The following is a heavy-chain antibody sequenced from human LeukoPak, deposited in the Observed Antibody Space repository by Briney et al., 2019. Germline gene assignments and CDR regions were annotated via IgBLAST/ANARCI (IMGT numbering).Heavy chain of an antibody. J-gene: IGHJ4*02. V-gene: IGHV4-39*07. CDR3: ARGGLGGITAYSNYLFDY. D-gene: IGHD4-11*01. CDR2: IYYSGST. Sequence: SETLSLTCTVSGGSISSSSYYWGWIRQPPGKGLEWIGSIYYSGSTNYNPSLKSRVTISVDTSKNQFSLKLNSVTAADTAVYYCARGGLGGITAYSNYLFDYWGQGTLVTVSS. CDR1: GGSISSSSYY.